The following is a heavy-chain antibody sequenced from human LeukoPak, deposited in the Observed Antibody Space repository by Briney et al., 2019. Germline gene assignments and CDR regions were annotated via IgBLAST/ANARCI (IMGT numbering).Heavy chain of an antibody. CDR3: ARGRTYMRMDV. Sequence: ASVKVSCKASGYTFSNYDIDWVRQATGQGLEWMGWMNPSSGSTAYAQKFQGRVTITRNTSISTAYMELSTLRFEDTAVYYCARGRTYMRMDVRGKGTTVTVSS. J-gene: IGHJ6*04. CDR1: GYTFSNYD. CDR2: MNPSSGST. D-gene: IGHD3-16*01. V-gene: IGHV1-8*03.